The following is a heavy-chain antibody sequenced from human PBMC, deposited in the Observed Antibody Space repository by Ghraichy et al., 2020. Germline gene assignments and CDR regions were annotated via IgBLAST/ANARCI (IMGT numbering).Heavy chain of an antibody. Sequence: GESLNISCAASGFTFRNAWMTWVRQAPGKGLEWAGRIKGQTDGGTTDYPAPVRGRFTVSRDDSKNTVYLQMNSLRTEDTAVYYCTTGRGSGSETVDYWGQGTLVTVSP. J-gene: IGHJ4*02. CDR3: TTGRGSGSETVDY. CDR2: IKGQTDGGTT. D-gene: IGHD3-10*01. V-gene: IGHV3-15*01. CDR1: GFTFRNAW.